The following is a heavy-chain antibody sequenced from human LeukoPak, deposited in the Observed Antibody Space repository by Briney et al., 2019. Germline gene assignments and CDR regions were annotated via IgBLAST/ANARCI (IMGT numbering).Heavy chain of an antibody. D-gene: IGHD6-13*01. J-gene: IGHJ4*02. CDR2: IYYSGST. CDR1: GGSISSGGYY. Sequence: SETLSLTCTVSGGSISSGGYYWSWIRQHPGKGLEWIGYIYYSGSTYYNPSLKSRVTISVDTSKNQFSLKLSFVTAADTAVYYCASYSSSSWYLEYWGQGTLVTVSS. CDR3: ASYSSSSWYLEY. V-gene: IGHV4-31*03.